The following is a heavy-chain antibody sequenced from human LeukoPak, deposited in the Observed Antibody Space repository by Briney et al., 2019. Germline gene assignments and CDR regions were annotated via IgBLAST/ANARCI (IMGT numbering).Heavy chain of an antibody. V-gene: IGHV3-30*02. CDR2: IQYDGNAK. D-gene: IGHD5-12*01. Sequence: GGSLRLSCTASGFTFNTYAMHWVRQAPGKGLEWVAFIQYDGNAKHYADSATGRFTISRDISTNTLYLQMNSLRADDTAVYYCVSHPRGYGIFHIWGQGTMLTVSS. CDR1: GFTFNTYA. J-gene: IGHJ3*02. CDR3: VSHPRGYGIFHI.